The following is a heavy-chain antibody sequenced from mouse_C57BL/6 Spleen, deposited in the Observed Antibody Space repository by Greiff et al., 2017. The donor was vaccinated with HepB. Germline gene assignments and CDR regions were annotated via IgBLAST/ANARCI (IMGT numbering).Heavy chain of an antibody. CDR2: IDPSDSYT. CDR1: GYTFTSYW. J-gene: IGHJ4*01. Sequence: QVQLQQPGAELVRPGTSVKLSCKASGYTFTSYWMHWVKQRPGQGLEWFGVIDPSDSYTNYNQKFKGKATLTVDTSSSTAYMQLSSLTSEDSAVYYCGGQLRLQGYAMDYWGQGTSVTVSS. CDR3: GGQLRLQGYAMDY. V-gene: IGHV1-59*01. D-gene: IGHD3-2*02.